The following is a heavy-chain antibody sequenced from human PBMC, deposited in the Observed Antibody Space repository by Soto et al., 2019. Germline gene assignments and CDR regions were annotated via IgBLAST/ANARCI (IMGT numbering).Heavy chain of an antibody. Sequence: SETLSLTCTVSGGSISSYYWSWIRQPPGKGLEWIGYIYYSGSTNYNPSLKSRVTISVDTSKNQFSLKLSSVTAADTAVYYCARQDYDYIWGSYRLGAFDIWGQGTMVTVSS. V-gene: IGHV4-59*08. J-gene: IGHJ3*02. CDR1: GGSISSYY. CDR2: IYYSGST. CDR3: ARQDYDYIWGSYRLGAFDI. D-gene: IGHD3-16*02.